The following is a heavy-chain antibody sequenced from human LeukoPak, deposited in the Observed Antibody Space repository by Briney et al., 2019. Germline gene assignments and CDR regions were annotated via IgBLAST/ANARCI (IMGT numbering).Heavy chain of an antibody. D-gene: IGHD2-2*01. CDR2: IIPIFGTA. V-gene: IGHV1-69*13. CDR1: GGTFSNYA. CDR3: ASNQLLPPRYYYMDV. J-gene: IGHJ6*03. Sequence: SVKVSCKASGGTFSNYAISWVRQAPGQGLEWMGGIIPIFGTANYAQKFQGRVTITADESTSTAYMELRSLRSEDTAVYYCASNQLLPPRYYYMDVWGKGTTVTVSS.